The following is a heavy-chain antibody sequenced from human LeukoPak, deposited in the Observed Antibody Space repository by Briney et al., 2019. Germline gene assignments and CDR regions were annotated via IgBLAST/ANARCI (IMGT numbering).Heavy chain of an antibody. Sequence: GGSLRLSCTASGFTFTSHVMSWVRQAPGKELELDSAIDGSGHTTYYADSVRGRFIISRDNSKKMLYLQMNSLRAEDTATYYCARESIRSGSLKWFDPWGQGTLVTVSS. CDR3: ARESIRSGSLKWFDP. CDR1: GFTFTSHV. V-gene: IGHV3-23*01. J-gene: IGHJ5*02. CDR2: IDGSGHTT. D-gene: IGHD3-3*01.